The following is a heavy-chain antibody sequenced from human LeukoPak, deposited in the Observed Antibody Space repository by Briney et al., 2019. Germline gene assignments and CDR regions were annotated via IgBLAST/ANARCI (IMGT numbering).Heavy chain of an antibody. J-gene: IGHJ4*02. CDR2: INHSGST. Sequence: TSETLSLTCAVYGGSFSGYYWSWIRQPPGKGLEWIGEINHSGSTNYNPSLKSRVTISVDTSKNQFSLKLSSVTAADTAVYYCARGHDGSGRHDDYWGQGTLVTVSS. CDR3: ARGHDGSGRHDDY. D-gene: IGHD3-10*01. CDR1: GGSFSGYY. V-gene: IGHV4-34*01.